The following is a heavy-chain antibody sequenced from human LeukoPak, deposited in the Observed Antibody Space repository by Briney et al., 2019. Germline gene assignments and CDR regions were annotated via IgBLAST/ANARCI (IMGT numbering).Heavy chain of an antibody. CDR3: ASSGFSSGYYHGDY. V-gene: IGHV3-7*01. Sequence: GGSLRLSCAASGFTFSDYYMSWIRQAPGKGLEWVANIKQDGSEKYYVDSVKGRFTISRDNAKNSLYLQMNSLRAEDTAVYYCASSGFSSGYYHGDYWGQGTLVTVSS. CDR1: GFTFSDYY. D-gene: IGHD3-22*01. J-gene: IGHJ4*02. CDR2: IKQDGSEK.